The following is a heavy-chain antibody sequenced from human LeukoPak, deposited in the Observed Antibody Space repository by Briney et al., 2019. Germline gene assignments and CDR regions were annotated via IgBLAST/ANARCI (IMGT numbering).Heavy chain of an antibody. CDR2: VKRDGSVP. CDR3: AQGGHDYNPFYY. J-gene: IGHJ4*02. Sequence: GGSLRISCAASGLTFTSYTIGWVGQVPGKCLDSVSSVKRDGSVPVYADSVQGRFTISRDNSKNMLYLQLNSLRAEDTAVYYCAQGGHDYNPFYYWGQGTLVTVSS. CDR1: GLTFTSYT. D-gene: IGHD4-11*01. V-gene: IGHV3-23*01.